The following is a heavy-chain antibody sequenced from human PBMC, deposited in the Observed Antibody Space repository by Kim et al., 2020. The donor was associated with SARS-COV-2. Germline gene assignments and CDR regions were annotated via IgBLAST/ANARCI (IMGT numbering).Heavy chain of an antibody. Sequence: GGSLRLSCAASGFSFNDYGMSWVRQAPGKGLEWVSTISGSGDSTDYADSVKGRFTISRDNSKNTLYLQMDSLRADDTAVYFCTKIRLYWTGYTDYWGQG. CDR1: GFSFNDYG. CDR2: ISGSGDST. D-gene: IGHD2-8*02. J-gene: IGHJ4*02. V-gene: IGHV3-23*01. CDR3: TKIRLYWTGYTDY.